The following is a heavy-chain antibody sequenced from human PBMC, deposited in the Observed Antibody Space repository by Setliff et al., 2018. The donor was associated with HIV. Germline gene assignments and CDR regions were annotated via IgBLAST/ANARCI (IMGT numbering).Heavy chain of an antibody. D-gene: IGHD6-25*01. CDR1: GYTFTDYS. J-gene: IGHJ3*02. V-gene: IGHV7-4-1*02. Sequence: GASVKVSCKASGYTFTDYSMNWVRQAPGQGLEWMGWINTITGNPAHAQGFTGGFVMSLDTSVSTTYLQISVLQAEDTALYYCARTGAGAILGNAFDMWGQGTMVTVSS. CDR2: INTITGNP. CDR3: ARTGAGAILGNAFDM.